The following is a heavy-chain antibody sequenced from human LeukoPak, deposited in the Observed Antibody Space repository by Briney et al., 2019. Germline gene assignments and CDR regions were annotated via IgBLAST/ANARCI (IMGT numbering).Heavy chain of an antibody. CDR3: TRRDTTMVSFDY. CDR2: INPNSGGT. CDR1: GYTFTDYF. J-gene: IGHJ4*02. D-gene: IGHD5-18*01. Sequence: ASVKVSCKASGYTFTDYFFHWVRLAPGQGLEWMGWINPNSGGTKYAQKFQGRVTVTRDTSINTAYMELRSLRSDDTAVYYCTRRDTTMVSFDYWGQGTLVTVSS. V-gene: IGHV1-2*02.